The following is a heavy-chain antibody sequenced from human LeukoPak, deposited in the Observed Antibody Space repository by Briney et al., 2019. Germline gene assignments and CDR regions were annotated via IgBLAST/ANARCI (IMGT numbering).Heavy chain of an antibody. J-gene: IGHJ4*02. CDR1: GFTFSSYP. CDR2: VSGSGDKT. CDR3: AKELWEGSGYLDH. D-gene: IGHD3-3*01. Sequence: GGSLRLSCAASGFTFSSYPMAWVRQGPGKGPEWVSAVSGSGDKTIYADSVKGRFTISRDNSKNTWSLQMNSLKAEDTALYYCAKELWEGSGYLDHWGQGILVTVSS. V-gene: IGHV3-23*01.